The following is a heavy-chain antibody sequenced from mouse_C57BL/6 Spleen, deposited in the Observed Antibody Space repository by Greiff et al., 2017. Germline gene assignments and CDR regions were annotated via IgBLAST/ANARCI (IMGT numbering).Heavy chain of an antibody. J-gene: IGHJ2*01. CDR2: ISSGGSYT. Sequence: EVQVVESGGDLVKPGGSLKLSCAASGFTFSSYGMSWVRQTPDKRLEWVATISSGGSYTYYPDSVKGRFTISRDDAKNTLYLQMSSLKSEDTAMYYCARASKGPYFDYWGQGTTLTVSS. V-gene: IGHV5-6*01. CDR3: ARASKGPYFDY. CDR1: GFTFSSYG. D-gene: IGHD6-1*01.